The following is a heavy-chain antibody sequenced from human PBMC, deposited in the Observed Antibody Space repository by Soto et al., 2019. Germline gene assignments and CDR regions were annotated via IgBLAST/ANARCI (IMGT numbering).Heavy chain of an antibody. D-gene: IGHD6-6*01. CDR1: AYTFTSYG. V-gene: IGHV1-18*01. CDR2: ISAYNGNT. CDR3: ARAVVAQRVTIGSKYYLLAV. Sequence: ASGKVSSKASAYTFTSYGISWVRQAPGQGLEWMGWISAYNGNTNSAQKLQGRVTMTTDTSTSTAYMELRSLRSEDTAVYYCARAVVAQRVTIGSKYYLLAVWGKGTMVTVSS. J-gene: IGHJ6*03.